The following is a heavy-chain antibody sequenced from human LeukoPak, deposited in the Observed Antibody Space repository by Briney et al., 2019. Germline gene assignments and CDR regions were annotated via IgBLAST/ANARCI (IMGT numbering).Heavy chain of an antibody. Sequence: PGGSLRLSCAAPGFTFSASAMHWVRQAPGKGLEWVSYISSGSDTIYFADSVKGRFTISRDNAKNSLSLQMNSLRDEDTAVYYCARYSFAAFDIWGQGTMVTVSS. CDR2: ISSGSDTI. CDR3: ARYSFAAFDI. CDR1: GFTFSASA. D-gene: IGHD1-26*01. J-gene: IGHJ3*02. V-gene: IGHV3-48*02.